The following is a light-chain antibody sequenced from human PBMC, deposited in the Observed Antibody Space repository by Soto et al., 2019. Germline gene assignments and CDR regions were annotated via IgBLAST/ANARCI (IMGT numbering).Light chain of an antibody. CDR2: DVS. Sequence: EIVLTQSPATLSLSPGERVTLSCRASQSVSNSLAWYQQKPGQPPRLLIYDVSNRATGVPARFSGSGSGTDFTLNITILEPEDFAVYFCHQRYNWPRVTFGQGTQLEIK. J-gene: IGKJ5*01. CDR1: QSVSNS. CDR3: HQRYNWPRVT. V-gene: IGKV3-11*01.